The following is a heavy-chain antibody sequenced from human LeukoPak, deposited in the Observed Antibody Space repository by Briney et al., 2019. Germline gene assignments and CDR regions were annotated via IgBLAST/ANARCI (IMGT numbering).Heavy chain of an antibody. V-gene: IGHV3-23*01. Sequence: GGSLRLSCAVSGFTFSSYTMSWVRQAPGKGLEWVSGISGSGDSTNYADSVKGRFTISRDNSKNTLRLQMNSLKTEDTAVYYCTTDYDFWSGFIDYWGQGTLVTVSS. D-gene: IGHD3-3*01. CDR1: GFTFSSYT. CDR2: ISGSGDST. J-gene: IGHJ4*02. CDR3: TTDYDFWSGFIDY.